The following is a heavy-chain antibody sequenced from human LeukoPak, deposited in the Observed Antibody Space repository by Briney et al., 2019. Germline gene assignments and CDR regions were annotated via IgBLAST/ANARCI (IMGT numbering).Heavy chain of an antibody. J-gene: IGHJ3*02. D-gene: IGHD3-22*01. CDR2: ISWNSGSI. V-gene: IGHV3-9*01. CDR1: GFTFEAYA. Sequence: GGSLRLSCAASGFTFEAYAMHWVRQAPGKGLEWVSGISWNSGSIGYADSVKGRFTISRDNAKNSLNLQMNSQRAEDTALYYCARTPSGDSSGYYTDSFNIWGQGTMVTVSS. CDR3: ARTPSGDSSGYYTDSFNI.